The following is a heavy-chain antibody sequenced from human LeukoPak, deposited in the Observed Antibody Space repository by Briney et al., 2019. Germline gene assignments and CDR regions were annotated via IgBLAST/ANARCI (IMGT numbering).Heavy chain of an antibody. CDR3: AKGLYDSSGYYTRNFDY. CDR2: IYSGGST. D-gene: IGHD3-22*01. Sequence: GGSLRLSCAASEFSVGSNYMTWVRQAPGKGLEWVSLIYSGGSTYYADSVKGRFTISRDNSKNTLYLQMNSLRAEDTAVYYCAKGLYDSSGYYTRNFDYWGQGALVTVSS. V-gene: IGHV3-53*01. CDR1: EFSVGSNY. J-gene: IGHJ4*02.